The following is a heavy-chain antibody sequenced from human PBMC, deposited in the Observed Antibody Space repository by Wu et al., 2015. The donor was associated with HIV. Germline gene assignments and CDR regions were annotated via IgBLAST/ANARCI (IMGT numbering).Heavy chain of an antibody. D-gene: IGHD1-26*01. V-gene: IGHV1-8*01. CDR1: GYTFTSYD. CDR3: ARKLSPPVGALSYYYGMDV. CDR2: MNPNSGNT. J-gene: IGHJ6*02. Sequence: QVQLVQSGAEVKKPGASVKVSCKASGYTFTSYDINWVRQATGQGLEWMGWMNPNSGNTGYAQKFQGRVTMTRNTSISTAYMELSSLRSEDTAVYYCARKLSPPVGALSYYYGMDVWGQGTTVTGLL.